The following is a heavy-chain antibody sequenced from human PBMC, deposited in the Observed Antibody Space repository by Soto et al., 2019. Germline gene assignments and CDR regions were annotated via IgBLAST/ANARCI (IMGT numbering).Heavy chain of an antibody. CDR3: ARDLARQKDL. V-gene: IGHV1-46*01. J-gene: IGHJ5*02. Sequence: ASVKVSCKASVYTFTSYYMHWVRQAPGQGLEWMGLIDPSGSGTTYTQKFQGRVTMTRDTSTSTVYLELASLTYDDTAMYYCARDLARQKDLWGQGTLVTVSS. CDR1: VYTFTSYY. CDR2: IDPSGSGT.